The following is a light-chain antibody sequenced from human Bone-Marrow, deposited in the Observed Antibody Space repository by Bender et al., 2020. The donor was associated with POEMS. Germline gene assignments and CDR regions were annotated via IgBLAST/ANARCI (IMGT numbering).Light chain of an antibody. V-gene: IGLV1-47*01. J-gene: IGLJ3*02. CDR2: RND. CDR1: GSNIGTNY. CDR3: VAWDASLNGWV. Sequence: QSVLTQPPSVSGTPGQRVTISCSGSGSNIGTNYVYWYQQLPGTAPTLLIYRNDQRPSGVPARFSGSKSGTSASLAITGLQSDDEAIYFCVAWDASLNGWVFGGGTKLTVL.